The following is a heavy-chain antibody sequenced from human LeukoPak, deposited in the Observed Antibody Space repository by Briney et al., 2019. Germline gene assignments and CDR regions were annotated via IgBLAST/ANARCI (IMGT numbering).Heavy chain of an antibody. CDR2: IYYSGST. Sequence: PSETLSLTCTVSGGSISSYYWSWIRQPPGKGLEWIGYIYYSGSTNYNPSLKSRVTISVDTSKNQFSLKLGSVTAADTAVYYCARVRGVINNWFDPWGQGTLVTVSS. CDR3: ARVRGVINNWFDP. V-gene: IGHV4-59*01. J-gene: IGHJ5*02. D-gene: IGHD3-10*01. CDR1: GGSISSYY.